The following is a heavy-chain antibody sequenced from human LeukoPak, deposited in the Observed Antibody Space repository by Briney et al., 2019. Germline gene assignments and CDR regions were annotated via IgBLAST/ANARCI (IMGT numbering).Heavy chain of an antibody. Sequence: GGSLRLSCTASGFTFRDYTMSWVRQAPGKGLEWVSAISGSGGSTYYADSVKGRFTISRDNSKNTLYLQMNSLRAEDTAVYYCAKERHYYGSGALDVWGKGTTVTISS. V-gene: IGHV3-23*01. J-gene: IGHJ6*04. CDR2: ISGSGGST. D-gene: IGHD3-10*01. CDR3: AKERHYYGSGALDV. CDR1: GFTFRDYT.